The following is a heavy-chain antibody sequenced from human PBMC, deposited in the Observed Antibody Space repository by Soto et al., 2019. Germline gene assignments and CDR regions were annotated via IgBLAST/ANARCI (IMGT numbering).Heavy chain of an antibody. D-gene: IGHD3-22*01. J-gene: IGHJ4*02. CDR2: ISAYNGNT. CDR1: GYTFTSYG. Sequence: ASVKVSCKASGYTFTSYGISWVRQAPGQGLEWMGWISAYNGNTNYAQKLQGRVTMTTDTSTSTAYMELRSLRSDDTAVYYCAREGSYYDSSGYPFDYWGQATLVTVSS. V-gene: IGHV1-18*01. CDR3: AREGSYYDSSGYPFDY.